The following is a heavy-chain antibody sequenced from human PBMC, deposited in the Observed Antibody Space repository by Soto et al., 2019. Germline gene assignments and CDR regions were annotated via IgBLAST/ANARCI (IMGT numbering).Heavy chain of an antibody. Sequence: GGSLRLSCAAYGFTFNSYGMHWVRQAPGKGLEWVAVISDDGRNKYYADSVKGRFTISRDNSKNTLYLEMNSLRAEDTAVYYCTRDTAGSRAYWY. J-gene: IGHJ2*01. CDR2: ISDDGRNK. V-gene: IGHV3-30*03. CDR3: TRDTAGSRAYWY. CDR1: GFTFNSYG. D-gene: IGHD5-18*01.